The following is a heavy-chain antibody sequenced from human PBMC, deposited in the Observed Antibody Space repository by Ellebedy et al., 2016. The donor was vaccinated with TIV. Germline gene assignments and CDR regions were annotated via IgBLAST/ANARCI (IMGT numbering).Heavy chain of an antibody. CDR1: GFTFCSYS. V-gene: IGHV3-48*02. D-gene: IGHD6-13*01. Sequence: GGSLRLXXAASGFTFCSYSMNWVRQAPGKGLEWVSYISSGSGTIYYADSVKGRFTISRDNAKNSLYLQMNSLRDEDTAVYYCARAQQMVNHDPFDIWGQGTMVTVSS. CDR3: ARAQQMVNHDPFDI. J-gene: IGHJ3*02. CDR2: ISSGSGTI.